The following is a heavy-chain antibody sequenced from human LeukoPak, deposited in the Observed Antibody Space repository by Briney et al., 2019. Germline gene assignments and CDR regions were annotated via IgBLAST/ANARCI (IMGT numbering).Heavy chain of an antibody. CDR1: GGTFSSYA. CDR2: IIPIFGTA. Sequence: ASVKVSCKAPGGTFSSYAISWVRQAPGQGLEWMGGIIPIFGTANYAQKFQGRVTITTDESTSTAYMELSSLRSEDTAVYYCARDSYGGNSNYFDYWGQGTLVTVSS. CDR3: ARDSYGGNSNYFDY. V-gene: IGHV1-69*05. D-gene: IGHD4-23*01. J-gene: IGHJ4*02.